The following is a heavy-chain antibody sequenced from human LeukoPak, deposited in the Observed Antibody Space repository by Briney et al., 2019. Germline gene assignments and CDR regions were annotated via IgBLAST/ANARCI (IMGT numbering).Heavy chain of an antibody. J-gene: IGHJ4*02. CDR3: AAKGNGYSGIYVFAH. CDR1: GFTFSSYS. D-gene: IGHD1-26*01. CDR2: LYSSGGT. Sequence: GGSLRLSCAASGFTFSSYSMNWVRQAPGKGLEWVSVLYSSGGTKYADSVKGRFTISRDSSDNTLHLQMNSLRAEDTAVYYCAAKGNGYSGIYVFAHWGQGTLVTVSS. V-gene: IGHV3-66*01.